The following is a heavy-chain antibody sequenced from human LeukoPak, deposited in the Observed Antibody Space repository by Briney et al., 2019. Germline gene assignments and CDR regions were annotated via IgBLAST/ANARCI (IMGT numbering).Heavy chain of an antibody. D-gene: IGHD3-10*02. CDR3: AELGITMIGGV. V-gene: IGHV3-48*04. CDR2: ISSSGSTI. Sequence: GGSLRLSCAASGFTFSSYGMSWVRQAPGKGLEWVSYISSSGSTIYYADSVMGRFTISRDNAKNSLYLQMNSLRAEDTAVYYCAELGITMIGGVWGKGTTVTISS. J-gene: IGHJ6*04. CDR1: GFTFSSYG.